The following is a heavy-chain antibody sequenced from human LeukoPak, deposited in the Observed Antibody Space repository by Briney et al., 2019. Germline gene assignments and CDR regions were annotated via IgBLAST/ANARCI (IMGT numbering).Heavy chain of an antibody. J-gene: IGHJ4*02. CDR3: ARHYYDSSAYPFDY. Sequence: ASVKVSCKASGYTFTNYGISWVRRAPGQGLEYMGWISAYNGNTNYAQNLQGGVTMTTETSTSTAYMELRSLRSDDTAVYYCARHYYDSSAYPFDYWGQGTLVTVSS. V-gene: IGHV1-18*01. D-gene: IGHD3-22*01. CDR2: ISAYNGNT. CDR1: GYTFTNYG.